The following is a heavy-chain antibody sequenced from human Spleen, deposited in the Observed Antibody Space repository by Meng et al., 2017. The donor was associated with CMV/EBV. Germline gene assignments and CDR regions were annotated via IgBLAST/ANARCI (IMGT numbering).Heavy chain of an antibody. J-gene: IGHJ6*02. Sequence: GGSLRLSCAASGFTFSSYSMNWVRQAPGKGLEWVSSISSSSSYIYYADSVKGRFTISRDNAKNSLYLQMNSLRAEDTAVYYCASYFARSGWYGGYYYYGMDVWGQGTTVTVSS. CDR3: ASYFARSGWYGGYYYYGMDV. CDR2: ISSSSSYI. V-gene: IGHV3-21*01. CDR1: GFTFSSYS. D-gene: IGHD6-19*01.